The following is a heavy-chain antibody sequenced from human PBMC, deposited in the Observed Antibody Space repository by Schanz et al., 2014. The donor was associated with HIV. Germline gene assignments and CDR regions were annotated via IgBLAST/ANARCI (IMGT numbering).Heavy chain of an antibody. J-gene: IGHJ4*02. CDR2: INPNEGDT. D-gene: IGHD1-7*01. CDR1: GYTFTSYG. CDR3: ARLELLE. V-gene: IGHV1-2*02. Sequence: QVQLVQSGAEVKKPGASVKVSCKASGYTFTSYGINWVRQAPGQGLEWMGWINPNEGDTKFAQKFRGRVTMTRDTSISTAYMELSRLRSDDTAVYYCARLELLEWGQGTLVTVSS.